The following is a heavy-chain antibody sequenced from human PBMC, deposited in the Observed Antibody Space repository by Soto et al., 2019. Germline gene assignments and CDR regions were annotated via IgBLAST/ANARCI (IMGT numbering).Heavy chain of an antibody. CDR2: ISAYNGNT. V-gene: IGHV1-18*01. CDR3: ARDGDGRIVGATFDY. D-gene: IGHD1-26*01. Sequence: KGLEWMGWISAYNGNTNYAQKLQGRVTMTTDTSTSTAYMELRSLRSDDTAVYYCARDGDGRIVGATFDYWGQGTLVTVSS. J-gene: IGHJ4*02.